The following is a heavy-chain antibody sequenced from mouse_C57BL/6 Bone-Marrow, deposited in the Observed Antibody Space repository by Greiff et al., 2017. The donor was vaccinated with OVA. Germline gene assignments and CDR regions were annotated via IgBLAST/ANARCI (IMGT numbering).Heavy chain of an antibody. Sequence: QVHVKQSGAELVKPGASVKMSCKASGYTFTSYWITWVKQRPGQGLEWIGDIYPGSGRTNYNEKFKSKATLTVDTSSSTAYMQLSSLTSEDSAGYYCARSGITTVEGDFAMDYWGQGTSVTVSS. J-gene: IGHJ4*01. D-gene: IGHD1-1*01. CDR2: IYPGSGRT. V-gene: IGHV1-55*01. CDR3: ARSGITTVEGDFAMDY. CDR1: GYTFTSYW.